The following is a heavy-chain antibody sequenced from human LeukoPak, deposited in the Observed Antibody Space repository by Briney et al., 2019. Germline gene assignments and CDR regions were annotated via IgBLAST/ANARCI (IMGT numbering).Heavy chain of an antibody. D-gene: IGHD1-1*01. Sequence: ASVKVPCKASGYTFITYYIHWVRQAPGQGLEWMGVINPSGGSTTYAQKFQGRVTMTRDTSTSTVHMDLSSLRSEDTAVYYCARVYNWNGYFDFWGQGTLVTVSS. CDR2: INPSGGST. J-gene: IGHJ4*02. CDR3: ARVYNWNGYFDF. V-gene: IGHV1-46*01. CDR1: GYTFITYY.